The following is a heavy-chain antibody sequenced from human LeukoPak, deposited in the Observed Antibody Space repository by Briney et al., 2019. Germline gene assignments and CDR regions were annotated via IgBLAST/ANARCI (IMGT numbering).Heavy chain of an antibody. Sequence: SETLSLTCTVSGFSISRGYYWGWIRQPPGKGLEWIGSIFHSGSTYNPSLKSRVTISIDTSKNQFSLKLSSVTAADTAVYYCARYSGSYYPDNAFDIWGQGTMVTVSS. J-gene: IGHJ3*02. CDR3: ARYSGSYYPDNAFDI. D-gene: IGHD1-26*01. V-gene: IGHV4-38-2*02. CDR2: IFHSGST. CDR1: GFSISRGYY.